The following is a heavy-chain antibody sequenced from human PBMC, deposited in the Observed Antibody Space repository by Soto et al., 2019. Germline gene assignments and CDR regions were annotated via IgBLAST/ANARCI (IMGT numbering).Heavy chain of an antibody. CDR3: AKGGPFTGGFDP. V-gene: IGHV3-23*01. J-gene: IGHJ5*02. CDR1: GLTLRSYA. Sequence: EGQLLQSGGDLVQPGGSLRLSCAGSGLTLRSYAMTWIRQTPEKGLEWVSTISGRSGVPSYADSVNGRFTVSRDNSNNTLYLQINSLRPDDTAIYYYAKGGPFTGGFDPWGQGTLVTVAS. CDR2: ISGRSGVP. D-gene: IGHD3-16*01.